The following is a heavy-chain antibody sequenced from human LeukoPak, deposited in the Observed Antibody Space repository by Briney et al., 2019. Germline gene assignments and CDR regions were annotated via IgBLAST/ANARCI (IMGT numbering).Heavy chain of an antibody. CDR1: GYSISSGYY. J-gene: IGHJ5*02. CDR3: ARDLWYSSGSHNWFDP. V-gene: IGHV4-38-2*02. Sequence: SETLSLTCTVSGYSISSGYYWGWIRQPPGKGLEWIGSIYHSGSTYYNPSLKSRVTISVDTSKNQFSLKLSSVTAADTAVYYCARDLWYSSGSHNWFDPWGQGTLVTVSS. D-gene: IGHD6-19*01. CDR2: IYHSGST.